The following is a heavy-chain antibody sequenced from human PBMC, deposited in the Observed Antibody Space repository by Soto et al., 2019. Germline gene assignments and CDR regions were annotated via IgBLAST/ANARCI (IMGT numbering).Heavy chain of an antibody. CDR2: INHTGST. D-gene: IGHD3-16*02. Sequence: SETLSLTCVLSGGSFSGYHWSWLRQSPGEGLEWIGEINHTGSTNYNPSLKSRLSMSIDTSKNQFSLKLSSVTAADTAVYYCARLYGLDAFDIWGQGTMVT. CDR3: ARLYGLDAFDI. J-gene: IGHJ3*02. CDR1: GGSFSGYH. V-gene: IGHV4-34*01.